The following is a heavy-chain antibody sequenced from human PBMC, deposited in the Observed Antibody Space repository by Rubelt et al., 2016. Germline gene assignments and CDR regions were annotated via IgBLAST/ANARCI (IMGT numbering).Heavy chain of an antibody. CDR3: AHSRGIAARPAEY. D-gene: IGHD6-6*01. CDR2: IYWNDDE. Sequence: QITLKESGPTLVKPTQTLTLTCTVSGFSLSTRGVGISWIRQPPGKALEWLALIYWNDDERYRPSLKSRVTITKETSRNQVVLTMTNQDPGATATDDVAHSRGIAARPAEYWGQGILVTDSS. CDR1: GFSLSTRGVG. V-gene: IGHV2-5*01. J-gene: IGHJ4*02.